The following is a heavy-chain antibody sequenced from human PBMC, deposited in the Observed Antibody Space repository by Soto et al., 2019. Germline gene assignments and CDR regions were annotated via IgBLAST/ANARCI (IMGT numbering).Heavy chain of an antibody. CDR3: ARAEAESGDYYYYMDV. CDR1: GYTFTSYD. D-gene: IGHD1-26*01. J-gene: IGHJ6*03. CDR2: MNANSGNT. V-gene: IGHV1-8*01. Sequence: QVQLVQSGAEVKKPGASVKVSCKASGYTFTSYDINWVRQATGQGLEWMGWMNANSGNTGYAQKFQGRVTMTRNTSISSANMELSSLRSEDTAVYYCARAEAESGDYYYYMDVWGKGTTVTVSS.